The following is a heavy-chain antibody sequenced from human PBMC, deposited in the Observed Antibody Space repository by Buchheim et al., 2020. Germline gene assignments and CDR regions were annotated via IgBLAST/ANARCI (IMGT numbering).Heavy chain of an antibody. CDR1: GYTFTSYY. CDR3: ARGEASYYYDSSGYYYLPSTHFDP. J-gene: IGHJ5*02. V-gene: IGHV1-46*01. D-gene: IGHD3-22*01. CDR2: INPSGGST. Sequence: QVQLVQSGAEVKKPGASVKVSCKASGYTFTSYYMHWVRQAPGQGLEWMGIINPSGGSTSYAQKFQGRVTMTRDNSTSTVYMELSSLRSEDTAVYYCARGEASYYYDSSGYYYLPSTHFDPWGQGTL.